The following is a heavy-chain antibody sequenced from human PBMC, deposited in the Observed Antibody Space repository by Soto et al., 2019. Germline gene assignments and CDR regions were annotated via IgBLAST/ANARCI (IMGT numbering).Heavy chain of an antibody. CDR1: SGFISDSNW. Sequence: ASETLSLTCAVSSGFISDSNWWSWVRQAPGKELEWIGEIYSSGSTSYNPSLKSRVTMSVDKSKNLFSLKLTSVTAADTAVYYCAREAGYAGRRYFIDSWGQGTQVTVSS. CDR2: IYSSGST. CDR3: AREAGYAGRRYFIDS. V-gene: IGHV4-4*02. D-gene: IGHD5-12*01. J-gene: IGHJ4*02.